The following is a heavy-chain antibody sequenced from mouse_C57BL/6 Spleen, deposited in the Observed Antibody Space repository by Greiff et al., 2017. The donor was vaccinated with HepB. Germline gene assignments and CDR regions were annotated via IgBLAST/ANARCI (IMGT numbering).Heavy chain of an antibody. CDR1: GFTFSDYY. D-gene: IGHD1-1*02. CDR3: ARDRGGGSLDY. J-gene: IGHJ2*01. CDR2: INYDGSST. V-gene: IGHV5-16*01. Sequence: EVKLMESEGGLVQPGSSMKLSCTASGFTFSDYYMAWVRQVPEKGLEWVANINYDGSSTYYLDSLKSRFIISRDNAKNILYLQMSSLKSEDTATYYCARDRGGGSLDYWGQGTTLTVSS.